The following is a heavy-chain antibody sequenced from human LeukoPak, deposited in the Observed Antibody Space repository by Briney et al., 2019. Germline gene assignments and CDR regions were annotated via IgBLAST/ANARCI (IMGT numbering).Heavy chain of an antibody. D-gene: IGHD3-22*01. CDR3: ARDREYYDSSGGNH. V-gene: IGHV1-8*01. J-gene: IGHJ4*02. CDR2: MNPNSGNT. CDR1: GYTFTSYD. Sequence: GASVKVSCKASGYTFTSYDINWVRQATGQGLEWMGWMNPNSGNTGYAQKFQGRVTMTRDTSISTAYMELSRLRSDDTAVYYCARDREYYDSSGGNHWGQGTLVTVSS.